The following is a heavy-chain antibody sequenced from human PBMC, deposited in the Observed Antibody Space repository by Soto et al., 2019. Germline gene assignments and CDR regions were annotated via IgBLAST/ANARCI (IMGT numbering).Heavy chain of an antibody. Sequence: EVQLVESGGGLVQPGGSLRLSCAASGFTFSDHYMDWIRQAPGKGLEWVGRTRNKANSYTTEYAASVKGRFTISRDDSKNSLYLQMTSLKTEDTAVYYCARSKWKDYGDYEYDYWGQGTLVTVSS. V-gene: IGHV3-72*01. J-gene: IGHJ4*02. CDR2: TRNKANSYTT. CDR1: GFTFSDHY. D-gene: IGHD4-17*01. CDR3: ARSKWKDYGDYEYDY.